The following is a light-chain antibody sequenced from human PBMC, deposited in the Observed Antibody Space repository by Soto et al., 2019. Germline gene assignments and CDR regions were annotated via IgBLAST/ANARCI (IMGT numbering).Light chain of an antibody. CDR3: QQYYSYPPWT. CDR1: QSISSW. CDR2: KAS. V-gene: IGKV1-5*03. Sequence: DIQMTPSPSTLSASVVDRVTITCRASQSISSWLAWYQQKPGKAPKLLIYKASTLESGVPSNFSGSGSGTEFTLTINSLQPEDFATYYCQQYYSYPPWTFGQGTKVDIK. J-gene: IGKJ1*01.